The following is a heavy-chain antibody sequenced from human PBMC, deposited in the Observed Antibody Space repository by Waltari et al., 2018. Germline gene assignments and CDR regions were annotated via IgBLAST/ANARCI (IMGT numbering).Heavy chain of an antibody. CDR3: ARDIGGYALDY. CDR2: IKSDGSAT. D-gene: IGHD5-18*01. CDR1: GSTFRSYW. Sequence: ELQLEESGGGPVQPGGSRRLSCAASGSTFRSYWMHWVRQVPGKGLLWVSRIKSDGSATTYADSVKGRFTISRDNAKDTLYLQMNSLRAEDTALYYCARDIGGYALDYWGQGTLVTVSS. J-gene: IGHJ4*02. V-gene: IGHV3-74*01.